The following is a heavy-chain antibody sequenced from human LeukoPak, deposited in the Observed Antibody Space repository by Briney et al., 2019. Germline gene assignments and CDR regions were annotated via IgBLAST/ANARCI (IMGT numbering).Heavy chain of an antibody. Sequence: GGSLRLSCAASGFTFDDYAMHWVRQAPGKGLEWVSGISWNSGSTGYADSVKGRFTISRDNAKNSLYLQMNSLRAEDMALYYCAKDTAAAGTYVFDYWGQGTLVTVSS. V-gene: IGHV3-9*03. D-gene: IGHD6-13*01. J-gene: IGHJ4*02. CDR3: AKDTAAAGTYVFDY. CDR2: ISWNSGST. CDR1: GFTFDDYA.